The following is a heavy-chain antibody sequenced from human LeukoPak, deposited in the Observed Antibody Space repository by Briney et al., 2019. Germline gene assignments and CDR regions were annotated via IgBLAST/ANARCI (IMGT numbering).Heavy chain of an antibody. J-gene: IGHJ6*04. D-gene: IGHD2-15*01. V-gene: IGHV3-7*03. CDR3: ARYCSCGSCHYYYGMDV. CDR2: IKQDGSEK. Sequence: GGSLRLSCAASGFTFSSYWMSWVRQAPGKGLEWVANIKQDGSEKYYVDSVKGRFTISRDNAKNSLYLQMNSLRAEDMAVYYCARYCSCGSCHYYYGMDVWGKGTTVTVSS. CDR1: GFTFSSYW.